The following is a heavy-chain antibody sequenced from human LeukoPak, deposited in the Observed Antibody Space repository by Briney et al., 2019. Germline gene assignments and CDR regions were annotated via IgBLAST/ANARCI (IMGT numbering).Heavy chain of an antibody. Sequence: SETLSLTCTVSGGSISSYYWSWIRQPPGKGLEWIGYIYYSGSTNYNPSLKSRVTISVDTSKNQFSLKLSSVTAADTAVYYCARELGYYDSNWFDPWGQGTLVTVSS. CDR3: ARELGYYDSNWFDP. J-gene: IGHJ5*02. CDR1: GGSISSYY. CDR2: IYYSGST. D-gene: IGHD3-22*01. V-gene: IGHV4-59*01.